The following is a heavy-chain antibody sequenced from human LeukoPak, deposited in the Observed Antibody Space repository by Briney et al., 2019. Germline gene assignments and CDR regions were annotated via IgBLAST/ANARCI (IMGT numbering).Heavy chain of an antibody. D-gene: IGHD6-6*01. V-gene: IGHV1-2*02. CDR3: ARKTAARRTSEFDY. CDR2: INPNSGGT. J-gene: IGHJ4*02. Sequence: ASVKVSCKASGYTFTSYAIHWVRQAPGQGPEWMGWINPNSGGTKYAQKFQGRVSMTRDTSISTAYMELSSLGSDDTAVFYCARKTAARRTSEFDYWGQGTPVTVSS. CDR1: GYTFTSYA.